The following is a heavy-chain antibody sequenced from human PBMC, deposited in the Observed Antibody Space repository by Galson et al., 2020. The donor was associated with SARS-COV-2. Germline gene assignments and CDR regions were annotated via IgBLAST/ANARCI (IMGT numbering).Heavy chain of an antibody. CDR1: GFTFTSSA. D-gene: IGHD3-10*01. V-gene: IGHV1-58*01. Sequence: SVKVSCKASGFTFTSSAVQWVRQARGQRLEWIGWIVVGSGNTNYAQKFQERVTITRDMSTSTAYMELSSLRSEDTAVYYCAADAREWSGSGSSDFDYWGQGTLVTVSS. CDR2: IVVGSGNT. CDR3: AADAREWSGSGSSDFDY. J-gene: IGHJ4*02.